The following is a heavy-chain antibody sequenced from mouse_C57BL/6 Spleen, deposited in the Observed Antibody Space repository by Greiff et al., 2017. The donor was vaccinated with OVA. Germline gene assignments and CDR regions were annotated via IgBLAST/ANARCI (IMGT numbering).Heavy chain of an antibody. D-gene: IGHD2-3*01. V-gene: IGHV2-9*01. CDR3: AKHEGYSFAY. Sequence: VQRVESGPGLVAPSQCLSITCTVSGFSLTRSGVECVRQPPGPRLVWLGVIWGGGSTTYNSALMSRLSISKDNSKSQVFLKMNSLQTDDTAMYYCAKHEGYSFAYWGQGTLVTVSA. CDR1: GFSLTRSG. J-gene: IGHJ3*01. CDR2: IWGGGST.